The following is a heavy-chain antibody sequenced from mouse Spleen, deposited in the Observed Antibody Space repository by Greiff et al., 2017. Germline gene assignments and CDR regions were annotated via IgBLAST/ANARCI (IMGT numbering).Heavy chain of an antibody. Sequence: EVKLMESGGGLVKLGGSLKLSCAASGFTFSSYAMSWVRQTPEKRLEWVATISSGGGNTYYPDSVKGRFTISRDNAKNTLYLQMSSLKSEDTAMYYCARHNYGSSWDWYFDVWGAGTTVTVSS. V-gene: IGHV5-9*04. CDR2: ISSGGGNT. D-gene: IGHD1-1*01. CDR1: GFTFSSYA. J-gene: IGHJ1*01. CDR3: ARHNYGSSWDWYFDV.